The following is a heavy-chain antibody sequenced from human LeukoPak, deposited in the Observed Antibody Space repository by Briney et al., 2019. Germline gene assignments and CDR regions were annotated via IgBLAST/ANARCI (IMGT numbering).Heavy chain of an antibody. CDR3: ARDGTAAGLYFDL. D-gene: IGHD6-13*01. Sequence: GGSLRLSCEVSGFTFTDYWMNWVRQAPGKGPEWVASIRQDGSEKTYVDSVKGRFNISRDNTKNSLPLQLNDLRAEDTAVYYCARDGTAAGLYFDLWGQGTLVTVSS. CDR1: GFTFTDYW. CDR2: IRQDGSEK. V-gene: IGHV3-7*01. J-gene: IGHJ4*01.